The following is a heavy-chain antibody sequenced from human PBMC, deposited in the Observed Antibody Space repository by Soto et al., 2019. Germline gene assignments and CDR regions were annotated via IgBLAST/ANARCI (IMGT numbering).Heavy chain of an antibody. D-gene: IGHD4-17*01. CDR2: ISAYNGNP. J-gene: IGHJ5*02. Sequence: QVQLVQSGAEVKKPGASVKVSCKTSGYTFTNYGINWVRQAPGQGLEWMGWISAYNGNPNYEQKLQGRVTMTTHTCKSKDYKELRSMSSDATAVYYCVRVPTPVYGDSYKDTWFDPWRQGTQVSVSS. CDR3: VRVPTPVYGDSYKDTWFDP. V-gene: IGHV1-18*04. CDR1: GYTFTNYG.